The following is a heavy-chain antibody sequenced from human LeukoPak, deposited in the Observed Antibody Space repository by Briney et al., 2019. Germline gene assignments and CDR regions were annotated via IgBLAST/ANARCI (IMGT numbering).Heavy chain of an antibody. V-gene: IGHV3-23*01. D-gene: IGHD3-22*01. Sequence: GGSLRLSCAASRFTFSSYAMSWVRQAPGKGLEWVSAISGSGGSTYYADSVKGRFTISRDNSKNTLYLQMNSLRAEDTAVYYCETDDSSGRDFDYWGQGTLVTVSS. CDR2: ISGSGGST. J-gene: IGHJ4*02. CDR1: RFTFSSYA. CDR3: ETDDSSGRDFDY.